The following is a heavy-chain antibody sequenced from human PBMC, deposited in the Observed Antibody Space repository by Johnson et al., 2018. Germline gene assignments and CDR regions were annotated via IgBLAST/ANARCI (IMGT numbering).Heavy chain of an antibody. CDR2: ISWNSGSI. CDR3: AKDGWYGVQQIHGMDV. CDR1: GFTFSSYA. J-gene: IGHJ6*02. V-gene: IGHV3-9*01. D-gene: IGHD2-15*01. Sequence: EVQLVESGGGLVQXGGSLRLSCAASGFTFSSYAMSWVRQAPGKGLEWVSGISWNSGSIGYADSVKGRFTISRDNAKNSLYLLMNSRRAEDTALYYCAKDGWYGVQQIHGMDVWGQGTTVTVSS.